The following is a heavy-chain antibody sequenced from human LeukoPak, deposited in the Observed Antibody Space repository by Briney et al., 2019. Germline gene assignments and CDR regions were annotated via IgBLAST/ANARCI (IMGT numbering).Heavy chain of an antibody. CDR2: IYPGDSDT. V-gene: IGHV5-51*01. Sequence: GESLKISCKGSGYSFTSYWIGWVRQMPGKGLEWMGIIYPGDSDTRYSPSFQGQVTISADKSISTAYLQWSSLKASDTAMYYCARHTLYDYVWGSYRRPGDAFDIWGQGTMVTVSS. D-gene: IGHD3-16*02. CDR1: GYSFTSYW. J-gene: IGHJ3*02. CDR3: ARHTLYDYVWGSYRRPGDAFDI.